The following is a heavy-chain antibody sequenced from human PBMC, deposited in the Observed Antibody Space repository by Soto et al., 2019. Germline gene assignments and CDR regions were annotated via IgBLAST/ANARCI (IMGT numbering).Heavy chain of an antibody. V-gene: IGHV2-5*01. CDR3: VNSRDSSPSDY. J-gene: IGHJ4*02. Sequence: SGPTLVNPTQTLTLTCTYSGFSLSTFGMGVGWIRQPRGKAPEWLALIYWNDDKRYSPSLKNRLTIAKDTSKNLVVLTMTNVDPVDTATYYCVNSRDSSPSDYWGRGTLVTVSS. D-gene: IGHD2-21*02. CDR1: GFSLSTFGMG. CDR2: IYWNDDK.